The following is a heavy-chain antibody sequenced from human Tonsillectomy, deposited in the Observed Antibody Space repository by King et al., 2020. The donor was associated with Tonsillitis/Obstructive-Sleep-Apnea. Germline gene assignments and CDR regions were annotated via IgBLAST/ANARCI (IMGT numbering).Heavy chain of an antibody. J-gene: IGHJ3*02. CDR1: GFTFSSYA. CDR3: AKDSRYSSSVDAFDI. Sequence: VQLVESGGGLVQPGGSLRLSCAASGFTFSSYAMSWVRQAPGKGLEWVSAISGSGGNTYYADSVKGRFTISRDNSKNTPYLQMNSLRAEDTAVYFCAKDSRYSSSVDAFDIWGQGTMVTVSS. D-gene: IGHD6-13*01. CDR2: ISGSGGNT. V-gene: IGHV3-23*04.